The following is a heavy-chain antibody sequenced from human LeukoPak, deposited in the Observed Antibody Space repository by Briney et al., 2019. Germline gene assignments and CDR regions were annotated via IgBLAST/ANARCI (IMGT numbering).Heavy chain of an antibody. CDR3: AREGYCTGGVCLDRQCDY. J-gene: IGHJ4*02. D-gene: IGHD2-8*02. Sequence: SETLSLTCAVYGGSFSGYYWSWIRQPPGKGLEWIGEINHSGSTNYNPSLKSRVTISVDTSKNQFSLKLSSVTAADTAVYYCAREGYCTGGVCLDRQCDYWGQGTLVTVSS. CDR1: GGSFSGYY. CDR2: INHSGST. V-gene: IGHV4-34*01.